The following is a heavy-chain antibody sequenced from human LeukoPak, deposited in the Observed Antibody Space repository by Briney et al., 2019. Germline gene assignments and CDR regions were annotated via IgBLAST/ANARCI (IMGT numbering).Heavy chain of an antibody. CDR2: INHSGST. D-gene: IGHD3-10*01. CDR1: GGSFSGYY. V-gene: IGHV4-34*01. CDR3: ARRSWSRGLDY. Sequence: PSETLSLTCAVYGGSFSGYYWSWIRQPPGKGLEWIGEINHSGSTNYNPSLKSRVTISVDTSKNQFSLELSSVTAADTAVYYCARRSWSRGLDYWGQGTLVTVSS. J-gene: IGHJ4*02.